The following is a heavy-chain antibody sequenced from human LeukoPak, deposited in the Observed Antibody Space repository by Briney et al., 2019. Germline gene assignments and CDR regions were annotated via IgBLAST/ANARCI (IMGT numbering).Heavy chain of an antibody. CDR2: ISYVESNE. CDR3: AREEYFDILTGTSSHFDY. D-gene: IGHD3-9*01. J-gene: IGHJ4*02. V-gene: IGHV3-30*04. Sequence: GRSLRLSCAASGITFSSYAMHWVRQAPGKGLEWVAIISYVESNEYYADSVKGRFTISRDNSKNTLYLQMNSLRAEDTAVYYCAREEYFDILTGTSSHFDYWGQGTLVTVSS. CDR1: GITFSSYA.